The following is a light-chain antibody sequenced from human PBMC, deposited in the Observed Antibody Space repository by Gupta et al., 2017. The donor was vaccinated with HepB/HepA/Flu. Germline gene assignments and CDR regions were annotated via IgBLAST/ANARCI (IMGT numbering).Light chain of an antibody. CDR3: QQSHSAPYT. J-gene: IGKJ2*01. V-gene: IGKV1-39*01. CDR1: QTISSY. CDR2: SAS. Sequence: DIQMIQSPSSLSASVGDRVTITCRTSQTISSYLNWYQKKPGEAPKLLIHSASTLQSGVPSRFSGSGSGTEFTLILSRLQPEDFATYYCQQSHSAPYTFGQGTKLEMK.